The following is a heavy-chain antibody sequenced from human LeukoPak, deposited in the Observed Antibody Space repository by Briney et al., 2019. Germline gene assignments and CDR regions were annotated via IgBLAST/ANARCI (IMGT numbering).Heavy chain of an antibody. Sequence: SETLSLTCTVSGGSISTYYWSWVRQPPGEGRGWVGYIYYNGGNNYNRCLKSWVTISGDTSKDQSSWKLSSATAADTPGYYCARGGGYQLLYYWGQGTLVTLPS. V-gene: IGHV4-59*01. CDR3: ARGGGYQLLYY. CDR2: IYYNGGN. D-gene: IGHD2-2*01. J-gene: IGHJ4*02. CDR1: GGSISTYY.